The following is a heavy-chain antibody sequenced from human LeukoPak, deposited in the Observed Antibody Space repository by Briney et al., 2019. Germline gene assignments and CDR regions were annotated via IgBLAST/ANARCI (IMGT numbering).Heavy chain of an antibody. CDR1: GGSISSSSYY. CDR2: IYYSGST. V-gene: IGHV4-39*01. Sequence: SETLSLTCTVSGGSISSSSYYWGWIRQPPGKGLEWIGSIYYSGSTYYNPSLKSRVTISVDTSKNQFSLKLSSVTAADTAVYYCASGDTAMPDWGQGTLVTVSS. J-gene: IGHJ4*02. D-gene: IGHD5-18*01. CDR3: ASGDTAMPD.